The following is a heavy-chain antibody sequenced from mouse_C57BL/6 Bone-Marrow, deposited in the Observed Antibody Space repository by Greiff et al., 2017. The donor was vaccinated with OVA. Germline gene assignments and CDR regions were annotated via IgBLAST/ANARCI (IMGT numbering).Heavy chain of an antibody. Sequence: EVKLVESGGGLVKPGGSLKLSCAASGFTFSDYGMHWVRQAPEKGLEWVAYISSGSSNIYYADTVKGRFTISRDNAKNTLFLQMTSLRSEDTAMYYSARCDYYGSSPDWYFDVWGTGTTVTVSS. V-gene: IGHV5-17*01. D-gene: IGHD1-1*01. CDR1: GFTFSDYG. CDR3: ARCDYYGSSPDWYFDV. J-gene: IGHJ1*03. CDR2: ISSGSSNI.